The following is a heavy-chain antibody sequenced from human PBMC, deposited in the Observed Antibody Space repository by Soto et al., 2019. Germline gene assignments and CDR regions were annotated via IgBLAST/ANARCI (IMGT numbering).Heavy chain of an antibody. Sequence: PGESLKISCKASGYLFTKYWIAWVRQMPGKGLEWIGTIDPSDSDDRYSPSFQGQVTISVDKSNSSAYLRWDNLKTSDTATYFCARRALYLTGHYYPCNWSDSWGKGPKFTLYS. CDR2: IDPSDSDD. D-gene: IGHD3-22*01. CDR1: GYLFTKYW. CDR3: ARRALYLTGHYYPCNWSDS. J-gene: IGHJ5*01. V-gene: IGHV5-51*01.